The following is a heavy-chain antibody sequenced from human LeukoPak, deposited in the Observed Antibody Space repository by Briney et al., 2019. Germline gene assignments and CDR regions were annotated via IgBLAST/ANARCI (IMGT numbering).Heavy chain of an antibody. Sequence: PGGSLRLSCAASGFTFSSYGMHWVRQAPGKGLEWVAVISYDGSNKYYADSVKGRFTISRDNSKNTLYLQMNSLRAEDTAVYYCAKPDDIVVGGFDYWGQGTLVTVSS. D-gene: IGHD2-15*01. CDR2: ISYDGSNK. CDR1: GFTFSSYG. V-gene: IGHV3-30*18. J-gene: IGHJ4*02. CDR3: AKPDDIVVGGFDY.